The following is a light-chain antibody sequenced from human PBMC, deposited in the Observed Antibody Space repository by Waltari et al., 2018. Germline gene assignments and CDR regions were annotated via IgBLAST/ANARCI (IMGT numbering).Light chain of an antibody. CDR3: SSYTRHETGI. Sequence: QSALTQPASVSGSPGQSITISCTGTSSDVGGYNLVSSYQQHPGQVPKLIIYEVNKRPAWVSHRFSGSKSGNTASLTISGLQAEDEADYYCSSYTRHETGIFGGGTKLTVL. J-gene: IGLJ2*01. V-gene: IGLV2-14*01. CDR2: EVN. CDR1: SSDVGGYNL.